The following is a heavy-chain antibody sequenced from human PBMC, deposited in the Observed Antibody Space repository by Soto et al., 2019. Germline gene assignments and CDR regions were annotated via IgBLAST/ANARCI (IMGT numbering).Heavy chain of an antibody. J-gene: IGHJ6*02. Sequence: KTSETLSLTCAVSGGSISSSNWWSWVRQPPGKGLEWIGEIYHSGSTNYNPSLKSRVTISVDKSKNQFSLKLSSVTAADTAVYYCARDLGGYEDYYYYYGMDVWGQGTTVTVSS. D-gene: IGHD5-12*01. CDR1: GGSISSSNW. V-gene: IGHV4-4*02. CDR2: IYHSGST. CDR3: ARDLGGYEDYYYYYGMDV.